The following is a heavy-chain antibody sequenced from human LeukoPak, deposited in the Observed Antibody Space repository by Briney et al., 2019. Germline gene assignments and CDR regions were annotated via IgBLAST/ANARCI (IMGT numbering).Heavy chain of an antibody. CDR3: ARDSPEIRYSSSSWFDP. CDR1: GFTFSSYG. J-gene: IGHJ5*02. D-gene: IGHD6-13*01. V-gene: IGHV3-33*01. Sequence: PGRSLRLSCAASGFTFSSYGMHWVRQAPGKGLEWVAVIQYDGSNKYYADSVKGRFTISRDNSKNTLYLQMNSLRAEDTAVYYCARDSPEIRYSSSSWFDPWGQGTLVTVSS. CDR2: IQYDGSNK.